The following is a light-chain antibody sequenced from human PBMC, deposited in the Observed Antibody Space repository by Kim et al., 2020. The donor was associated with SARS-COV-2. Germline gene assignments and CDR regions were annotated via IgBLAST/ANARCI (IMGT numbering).Light chain of an antibody. V-gene: IGLV3-1*01. J-gene: IGLJ2*01. CDR1: KLGDKY. CDR3: QAWDSSTVV. Sequence: VSPVQTASITCSGDKLGDKYACWYQQKPGQSPVLVIYQDSKRPSGIPERFSGSNSGNTATLTISGTQAMDEADYYCQAWDSSTVVFGGGTQLTVL. CDR2: QDS.